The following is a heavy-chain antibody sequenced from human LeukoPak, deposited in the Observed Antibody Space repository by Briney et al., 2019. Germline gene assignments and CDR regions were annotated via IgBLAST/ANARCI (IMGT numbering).Heavy chain of an antibody. J-gene: IGHJ3*02. Sequence: SETLSLTCTVSGGSITSYYWSWIRQPPGKGLEWIGYIYYSGSTNYSPSLKGRVTISVDTSKNQFSLSLSSVTAADTAVYYCAGWEVRLNAFEMWGQGTMVTVSS. CDR3: AGWEVRLNAFEM. V-gene: IGHV4-59*08. CDR1: GGSITSYY. CDR2: IYYSGST. D-gene: IGHD3-10*01.